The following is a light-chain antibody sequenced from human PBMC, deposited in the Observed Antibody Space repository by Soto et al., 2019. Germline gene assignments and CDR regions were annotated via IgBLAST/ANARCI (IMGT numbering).Light chain of an antibody. CDR3: QQGFTTPWT. J-gene: IGKJ1*01. CDR2: AAS. V-gene: IGKV1-39*01. CDR1: QGISTY. Sequence: DIQMTQSPPSLSASVGDRLTITCRASQGISTYLNWYRQKPGKAPEXLIYAASSLQSGVPSRFSGSGSATDLTITIGSLQPEDAETYYGQQGFTTPWTFGQGTKVDI.